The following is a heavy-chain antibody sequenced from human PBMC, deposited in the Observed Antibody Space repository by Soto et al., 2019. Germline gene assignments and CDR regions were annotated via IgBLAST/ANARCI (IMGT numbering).Heavy chain of an antibody. D-gene: IGHD2-2*01. CDR2: IIPIFGTA. CDR1: GGTFSSYA. Sequence: SVKVSCKASGGTFSSYAISWVRQAPGQGLEWMGGIIPIFGTANYAQKFQGRVTITADESTSTAYMELSSLRSEDTAVYYCARARYCSSTSCSTYNWFDPWGQGTLVTSPQ. CDR3: ARARYCSSTSCSTYNWFDP. J-gene: IGHJ5*02. V-gene: IGHV1-69*13.